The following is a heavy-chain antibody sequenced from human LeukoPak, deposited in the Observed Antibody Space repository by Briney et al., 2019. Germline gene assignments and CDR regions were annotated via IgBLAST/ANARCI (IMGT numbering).Heavy chain of an antibody. Sequence: ASVKVSCKASGYTFTSYGISWVRQAPGQGLEWMGWISTYNGNTNYAQKFQGRVTMTRDMSTSTAYMELSSLRSEDTAVYYCARDRKRWLQSSAFDIWGQGTMVTVSS. J-gene: IGHJ3*02. CDR1: GYTFTSYG. CDR3: ARDRKRWLQSSAFDI. V-gene: IGHV1-18*01. CDR2: ISTYNGNT. D-gene: IGHD5-24*01.